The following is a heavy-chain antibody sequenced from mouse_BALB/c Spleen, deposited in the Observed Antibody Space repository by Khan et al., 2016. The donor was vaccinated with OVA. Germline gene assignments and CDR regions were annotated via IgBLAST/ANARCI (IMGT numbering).Heavy chain of an antibody. Sequence: EVQLQQSGPELVRPGASVKISCTASGYSFTGYFMNWVMQSHGKSLEWIGRINPHIGETFYNQRFKDKATLTVDESSSTANMALRSLASEDSSVYYCTSIYGSYFDHWGQGTTLTVSS. V-gene: IGHV1-20*02. CDR2: INPHIGET. CDR1: GYSFTGYF. CDR3: TSIYGSYFDH. D-gene: IGHD2-1*01. J-gene: IGHJ2*01.